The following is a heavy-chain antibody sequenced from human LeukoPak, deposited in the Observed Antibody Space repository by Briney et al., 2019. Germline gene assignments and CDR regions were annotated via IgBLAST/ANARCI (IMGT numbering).Heavy chain of an antibody. D-gene: IGHD3-22*01. J-gene: IGHJ5*02. CDR3: ARRDNVGYYSWFDP. CDR1: GGSISSSSYY. CDR2: IYYSGST. Sequence: PSETPSLTCTVSGGSISSSSYYWGWIRQPPGKGLEWIGSIYYSGSTYYNPSLKSRATISVDTSKNQFSLKLTSVTAADTAVYYCARRDNVGYYSWFDPWGQGTLVTVSS. V-gene: IGHV4-39*01.